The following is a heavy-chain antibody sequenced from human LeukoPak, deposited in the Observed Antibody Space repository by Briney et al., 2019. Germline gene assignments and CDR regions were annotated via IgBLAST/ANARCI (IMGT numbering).Heavy chain of an antibody. Sequence: GGSLRLSCAASGFTFSDYGMSWVRQAPGKGLEWVSTISSGGASTYYADSVKGRFTISRDNSKNTLHLQMNSLRAEDTAVYYCAKPDGRGTYPYYFDYWGQGTLVNASS. D-gene: IGHD1-26*01. CDR1: GFTFSDYG. CDR3: AKPDGRGTYPYYFDY. V-gene: IGHV3-23*01. J-gene: IGHJ4*02. CDR2: ISSGGAST.